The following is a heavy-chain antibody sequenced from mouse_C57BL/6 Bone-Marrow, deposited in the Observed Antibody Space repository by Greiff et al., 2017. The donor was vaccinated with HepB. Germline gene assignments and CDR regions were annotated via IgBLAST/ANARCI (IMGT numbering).Heavy chain of an antibody. Sequence: EVMLVDSGPELVKPGASVKIPCKASGYTFTDYNMDWVKQSHGKSLEWIGDINPNNGGTIYNQKFKGKATLTVDKSSSTAYMELRSLTSEDTAVYYCASTVEGNFDVWGTGTTVTVSS. J-gene: IGHJ1*03. D-gene: IGHD1-1*01. V-gene: IGHV1-18*01. CDR2: INPNNGGT. CDR1: GYTFTDYN. CDR3: ASTVEGNFDV.